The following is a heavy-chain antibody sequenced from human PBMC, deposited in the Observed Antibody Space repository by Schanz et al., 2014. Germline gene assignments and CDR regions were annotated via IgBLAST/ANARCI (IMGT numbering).Heavy chain of an antibody. CDR3: ARGTRVRTTDFWSGLYYFDY. V-gene: IGHV1-46*01. CDR1: GYTFTTYY. J-gene: IGHJ4*02. Sequence: QVQLVQSGAEVKKPGASVKVSCKASGYTFTTYYIHWVRQAPGQGLEWMGIINPSGGSTIYAQKFQGRVTMTRDTSTSTVYMELSSLRSEDTAVYYCARGTRVRTTDFWSGLYYFDYWGQGTLVTVSS. D-gene: IGHD3-3*01. CDR2: INPSGGST.